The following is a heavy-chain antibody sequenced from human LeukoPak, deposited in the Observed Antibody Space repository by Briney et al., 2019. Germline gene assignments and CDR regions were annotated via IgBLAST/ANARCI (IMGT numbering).Heavy chain of an antibody. CDR3: ARFHCSGGSCYADYYYYMDV. V-gene: IGHV5-51*01. J-gene: IGHJ6*03. Sequence: GESLKISCKGSGHSFTSYWIGWVRQMPGKGLEWMGIIYPGDSDTRYSPSFQGQVTISADKSISTAYLQWSSLKASDTAMYYCARFHCSGGSCYADYYYYMDVWGKGTTVTVSS. D-gene: IGHD2-15*01. CDR1: GHSFTSYW. CDR2: IYPGDSDT.